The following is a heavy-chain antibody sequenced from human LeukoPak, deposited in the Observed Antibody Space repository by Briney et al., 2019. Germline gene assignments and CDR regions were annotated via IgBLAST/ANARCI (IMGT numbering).Heavy chain of an antibody. CDR2: ISSSGSTI. D-gene: IGHD3-9*01. CDR1: GFTFSDYY. CDR3: ARDHPKSRDLLTGYYLAAGIDY. V-gene: IGHV3-11*01. Sequence: PGGSLRLSCAASGFTFSDYYMSWIRQAPGKGLEWVSYISSSGSTIYYADSVKGRFTISRDNAKNSLYLQMNGLRAEDTAVYYCARDHPKSRDLLTGYYLAAGIDYWGQGALVTVSS. J-gene: IGHJ4*02.